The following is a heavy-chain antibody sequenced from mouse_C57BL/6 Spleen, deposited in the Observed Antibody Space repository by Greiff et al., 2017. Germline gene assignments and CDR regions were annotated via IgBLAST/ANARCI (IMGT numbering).Heavy chain of an antibody. CDR2: ISSGSSTI. Sequence: DVKLVESGGGLVKPGGSLKLSCAASGFTFSDYGMHWVRQAPEKGLEWVAYISSGSSTIYYAATVKGRFTISRDNAKNTLFLQMTSLRSEDTAMYYCARQGCDSRRYAMDYWGQGTSVTVSS. V-gene: IGHV5-17*01. CDR3: ARQGCDSRRYAMDY. CDR1: GFTFSDYG. J-gene: IGHJ4*01. D-gene: IGHD2-12*01.